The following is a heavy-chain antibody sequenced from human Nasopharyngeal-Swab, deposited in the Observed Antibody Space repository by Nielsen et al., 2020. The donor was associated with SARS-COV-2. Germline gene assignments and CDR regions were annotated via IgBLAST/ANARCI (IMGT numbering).Heavy chain of an antibody. CDR1: GFTFSSYW. CDR3: ARDGCSGGSCYSYYMDV. Sequence: GESLKISCAASGFTFSSYWMHWVRQAPGEGLVWVSRINSDGSSTSYADSVKGRFTISRDNAKNTLYLQMNSLRAEDTAVYYCARDGCSGGSCYSYYMDVWGKGTTVTVSS. D-gene: IGHD2-15*01. J-gene: IGHJ6*03. CDR2: INSDGSST. V-gene: IGHV3-74*01.